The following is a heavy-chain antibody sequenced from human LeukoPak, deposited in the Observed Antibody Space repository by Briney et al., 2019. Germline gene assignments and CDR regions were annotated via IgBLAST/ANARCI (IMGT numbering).Heavy chain of an antibody. CDR1: GGSFSGYY. D-gene: IGHD3-10*01. CDR3: SRLQWFGDLGNY. Sequence: SETLSLTCAVYGGSFSGYYWSWIRQPPGKGLEWIGSIYYTGSTYYNPSLKGRVTISVDTSKNLFSLNLSSVTAADTAVYFCSRLQWFGDLGNYWGQGILVTVSS. CDR2: IYYTGST. V-gene: IGHV4-34*01. J-gene: IGHJ4*02.